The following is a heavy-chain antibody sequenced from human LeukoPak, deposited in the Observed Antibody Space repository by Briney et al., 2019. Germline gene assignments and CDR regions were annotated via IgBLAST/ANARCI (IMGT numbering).Heavy chain of an antibody. Sequence: SETLSLTCAVYGGSFSGYYWTWIRQPPGKGLEWIGEIDHRENTNYNPSLKSRVTMSVGTSKNQFSLQLNSVTPEDTAVYYCARESSWGYDSSGYFFGWFDPWGQGTLVTVSS. D-gene: IGHD3-22*01. J-gene: IGHJ5*02. V-gene: IGHV4-34*01. CDR1: GGSFSGYY. CDR3: ARESSWGYDSSGYFFGWFDP. CDR2: IDHRENT.